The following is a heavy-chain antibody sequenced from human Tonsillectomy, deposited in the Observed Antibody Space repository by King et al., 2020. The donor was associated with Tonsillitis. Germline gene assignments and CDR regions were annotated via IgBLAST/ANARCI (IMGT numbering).Heavy chain of an antibody. D-gene: IGHD6-13*01. CDR3: ARDEDASSWYVGNWLDP. CDR2: TYYRSRWYN. J-gene: IGHJ5*02. CDR1: GDSVSSNNAA. V-gene: IGHV6-1*01. Sequence: VQLQQSGPGLVKPSQTLSLTCALSGDSVSSNNAAWNWIRQSPSRGFEWLGRTYYRSRWYNDYAVSMKSRITINPDTSKNQFSLQLNSVTPEDTAVYYCARDEDASSWYVGNWLDPWGQGTLVTVSS.